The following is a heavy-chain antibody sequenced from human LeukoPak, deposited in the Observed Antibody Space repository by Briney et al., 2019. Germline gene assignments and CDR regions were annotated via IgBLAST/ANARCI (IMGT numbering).Heavy chain of an antibody. V-gene: IGHV1-46*04. J-gene: IGHJ4*02. D-gene: IGHD4-23*01. Sequence: ASVKVSCKASGYTFTSYSMHWVRQAPGQGLEWMGIINPSGGSTSYAQKLQGRVTMTRDASTSTVYMKLSSMRSEDTAVYYCARDYGGNSPIYFDYWGQGTLVTVSS. CDR2: INPSGGST. CDR1: GYTFTSYS. CDR3: ARDYGGNSPIYFDY.